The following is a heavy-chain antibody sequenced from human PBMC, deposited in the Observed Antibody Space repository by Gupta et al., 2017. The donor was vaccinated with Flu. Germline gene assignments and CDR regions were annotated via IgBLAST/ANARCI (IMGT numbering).Heavy chain of an antibody. CDR2: IDPIHVCT. CDR1: GYTFTRFY. Sequence: QVQLLQSGAGVNKPGASVQLSCTASGYTFTRFYFHWVRQTPEQGLEWMGVIDPIHVCTTYAQKFEDRISMTRDTSTSTAYTALRTLTSEDAAIYDCASSGSRRHSTFEYWGQGALVGVSS. D-gene: IGHD3-10*01. V-gene: IGHV1-46*01. CDR3: ASSGSRRHSTFEY. J-gene: IGHJ4*02.